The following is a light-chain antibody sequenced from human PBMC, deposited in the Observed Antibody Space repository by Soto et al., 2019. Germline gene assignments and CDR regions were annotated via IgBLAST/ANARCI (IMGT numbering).Light chain of an antibody. CDR3: SSYTSSSIDYV. Sequence: QSALTQPASVSGSPGQSITISCTGTSSDVGGYNYVSWYQQHPGKAPKLMIYEVSNRPSGVSNRFSGSKSGNTASLTISGLQAEDEAEYNCSSYTSSSIDYVFGTGTKVTVL. CDR2: EVS. V-gene: IGLV2-14*01. J-gene: IGLJ1*01. CDR1: SSDVGGYNY.